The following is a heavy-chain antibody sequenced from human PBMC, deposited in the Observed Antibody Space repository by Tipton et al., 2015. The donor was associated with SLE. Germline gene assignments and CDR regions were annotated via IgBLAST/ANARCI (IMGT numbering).Heavy chain of an antibody. CDR1: GFTVSSNY. J-gene: IGHJ4*02. V-gene: IGHV3-66*02. Sequence: SLRLSCAASGFTVSSNYMSWVRQAPGKGLEWVSVIYSGGSTYYADSVKGRFTISRDNSKNTLYLQMNSLRAEDTAVYYCARDSGEPLRYFDYWGQGTLVTVSS. CDR2: IYSGGST. D-gene: IGHD1-26*01. CDR3: ARDSGEPLRYFDY.